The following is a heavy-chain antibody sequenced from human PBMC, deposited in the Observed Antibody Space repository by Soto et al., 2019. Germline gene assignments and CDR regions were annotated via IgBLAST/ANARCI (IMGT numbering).Heavy chain of an antibody. CDR1: GGTFSSYA. V-gene: IGHV1-69*13. J-gene: IGHJ6*02. D-gene: IGHD1-26*01. Sequence: SVKVSCKASGGTFSSYAISWLRRAPGQGLEWMGGIIPVFGTANYAQKFQGRVTITADESTSTAYMELSSLRSEDTAVYYCARVFGVGATTGYYYGMDVWGQGTTVTVSS. CDR3: ARVFGVGATTGYYYGMDV. CDR2: IIPVFGTA.